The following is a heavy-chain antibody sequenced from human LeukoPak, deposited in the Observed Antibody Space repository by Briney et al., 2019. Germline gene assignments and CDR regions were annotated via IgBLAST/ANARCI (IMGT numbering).Heavy chain of an antibody. J-gene: IGHJ4*02. Sequence: ASVKVSCKASGYTFTSYGISWVRQAPGQGLEWMGWISAYNGNTNYAQKLQGRVTMTTDTSTSTAYMELRSLRSDDTAVYYCASPPAPYTSGWYFGYWGQGTLVTVSS. CDR1: GYTFTSYG. V-gene: IGHV1-18*01. CDR2: ISAYNGNT. D-gene: IGHD6-19*01. CDR3: ASPPAPYTSGWYFGY.